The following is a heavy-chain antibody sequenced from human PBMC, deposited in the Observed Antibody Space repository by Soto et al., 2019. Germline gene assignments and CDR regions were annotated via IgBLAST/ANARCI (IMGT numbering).Heavy chain of an antibody. CDR1: GGSISSGGYY. V-gene: IGHV4-31*03. CDR3: ARVNSNYYGSGSYYYYYGMDV. D-gene: IGHD3-10*01. Sequence: QVQLQESGPGLVKPSQTLSLTCTVSGGSISSGGYYWSWIRQHPGKGLEWIGYIYYSGSTYYNPSLKSRVTISVDTSKNQFSLKLSSVTAADTAVYYCARVNSNYYGSGSYYYYYGMDVWGQGTTVTVSS. CDR2: IYYSGST. J-gene: IGHJ6*02.